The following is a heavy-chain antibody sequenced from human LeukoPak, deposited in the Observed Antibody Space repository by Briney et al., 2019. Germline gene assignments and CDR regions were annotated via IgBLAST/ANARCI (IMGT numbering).Heavy chain of an antibody. CDR2: IYDSGTT. J-gene: IGHJ3*02. V-gene: IGHV4-39*01. Sequence: SETLSLTCTVSGDSTSSSTYYWDWIRQAPGKGPEWIGNIYDSGTTHYNPSLKSRVTISGDTSKNQFSLKLTSVTAADTAIYYCATHRRSGSGGSENAFEIWGQGTMVTVSS. CDR1: GDSTSSSTYY. D-gene: IGHD5-12*01. CDR3: ATHRRSGSGGSENAFEI.